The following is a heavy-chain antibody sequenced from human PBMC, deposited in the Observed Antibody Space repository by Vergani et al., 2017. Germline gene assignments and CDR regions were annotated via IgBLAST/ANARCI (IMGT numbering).Heavy chain of an antibody. D-gene: IGHD6-19*01. CDR2: IYYTGST. Sequence: QVQLQESGPGLVKPSETLSLTCTVSGGSISSYYWTWIRQPPGKGLEWIGNIYYTGSTNYNPSLQSRVTMSVDTSNNQFSLRLSSVTAAYTAVYYCARGWVSGWYGELGYWGQGTLVTVSS. J-gene: IGHJ4*02. CDR3: ARGWVSGWYGELGY. V-gene: IGHV4-59*01. CDR1: GGSISSYY.